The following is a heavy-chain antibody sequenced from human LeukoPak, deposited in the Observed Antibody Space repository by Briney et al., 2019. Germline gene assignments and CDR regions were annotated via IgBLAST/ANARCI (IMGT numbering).Heavy chain of an antibody. CDR1: GGSISSYY. D-gene: IGHD3-10*01. CDR2: IYYSGST. Sequence: SETLSLTCTVSGGSISSYYWSWIRQPPGEGREWIGYIYYSGSTNYNPSLKSRVTISVDTSKNQFSLKLSSVTAADTAVYYCARHFREVEWYGEFDYWGQGTLVTVSS. V-gene: IGHV4-59*08. CDR3: ARHFREVEWYGEFDY. J-gene: IGHJ4*02.